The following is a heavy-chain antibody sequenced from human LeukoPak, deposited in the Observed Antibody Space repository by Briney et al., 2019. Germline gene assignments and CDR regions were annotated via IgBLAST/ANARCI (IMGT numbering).Heavy chain of an antibody. CDR1: GFIFSSYT. CDR3: ARDGIAAAGTGY. D-gene: IGHD6-13*01. J-gene: IGHJ4*02. Sequence: GGSLRLSCAVSGFIFSSYTMKWVRQAPGKGLEWVSSISSSSNYIYYADSVKGRFIISRDNAKNALYLQMNSLRAEDTAVYSCARDGIAAAGTGYWGQGTLVTVSS. V-gene: IGHV3-21*01. CDR2: ISSSSNYI.